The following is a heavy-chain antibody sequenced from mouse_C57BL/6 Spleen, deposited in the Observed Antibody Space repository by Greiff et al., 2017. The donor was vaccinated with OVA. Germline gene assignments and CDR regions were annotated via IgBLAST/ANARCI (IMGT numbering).Heavy chain of an antibody. D-gene: IGHD6-1*01. CDR2: INPSTGGT. Sequence: VQLQQSGPELVKPGASVKISCKASGYSFTGYYMNWVKQSPEKSLEWIGEINPSTGGTTYNQKLKAKATLTVDKSSSTAYMQLKSLTSEDSAVYYCARLGLYYFDYWGQGTTLTVSS. V-gene: IGHV1-42*01. CDR3: ARLGLYYFDY. CDR1: GYSFTGYY. J-gene: IGHJ2*01.